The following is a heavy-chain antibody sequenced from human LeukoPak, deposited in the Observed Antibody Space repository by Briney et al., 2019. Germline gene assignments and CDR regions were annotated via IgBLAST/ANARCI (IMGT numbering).Heavy chain of an antibody. V-gene: IGHV3-7*01. CDR1: GFTFRSSW. J-gene: IGHJ4*02. CDR2: INQDGSDK. Sequence: GGSLRLSCAASGFTFRSSWMTWVRQAPGKGLXWVALINQDGSDKKYVDTVKGRFTISKDNAKNSLFLQMSSLRADDTALYYCARDPYRGALDYWGRGTLVTVSS. CDR3: ARDPYRGALDY. D-gene: IGHD3-16*02.